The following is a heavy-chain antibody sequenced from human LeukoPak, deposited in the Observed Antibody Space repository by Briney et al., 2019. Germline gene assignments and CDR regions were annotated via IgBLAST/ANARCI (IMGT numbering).Heavy chain of an antibody. CDR1: GYTFTSYG. Sequence: ASVKVSCKASGYTFTSYGISWVRQAPGQGLEWMGWISAYNGNTNYAQKFQGRVTMTTDTSTSTAYMGLRSLRSDDTAVFYCARRRFGSIIDYWGQGTRVTVSS. CDR2: ISAYNGNT. V-gene: IGHV1-18*01. CDR3: ARRRFGSIIDY. J-gene: IGHJ4*02. D-gene: IGHD3-10*01.